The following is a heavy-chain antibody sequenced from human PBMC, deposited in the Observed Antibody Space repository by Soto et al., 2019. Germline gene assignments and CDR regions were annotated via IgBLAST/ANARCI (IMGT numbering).Heavy chain of an antibody. CDR3: ARGYFDWIFDY. D-gene: IGHD3-9*01. CDR1: CYTFTSYG. J-gene: IGHJ4*02. CDR2: ITTDKGKT. Sequence: ASVKVSCKTSCYTFTSYGISWVRQAPGQGLEWMGWITTDKGKTTYAQKFQGRVTMTTDTSTSTAYMELRSLRSDDTAVYYCARGYFDWIFDYWGQGTLVTVSS. V-gene: IGHV1-18*01.